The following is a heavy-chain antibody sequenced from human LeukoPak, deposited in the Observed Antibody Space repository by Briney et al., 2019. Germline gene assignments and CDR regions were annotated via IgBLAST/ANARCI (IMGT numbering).Heavy chain of an antibody. CDR1: GFTFSSYS. J-gene: IGHJ4*02. CDR2: ISSSSSYI. CDR3: ARVDLAAAFDY. V-gene: IGHV3-21*01. D-gene: IGHD6-13*01. Sequence: PGGSLRLSCAASGFTFSSYSMNWVRQAPGKGLEWVSSISSSSSYIYYVDSVKGRFTISRDNAKNSLYLQMNSLRAEDTAVYYCARVDLAAAFDYWGQGTLVTVSS.